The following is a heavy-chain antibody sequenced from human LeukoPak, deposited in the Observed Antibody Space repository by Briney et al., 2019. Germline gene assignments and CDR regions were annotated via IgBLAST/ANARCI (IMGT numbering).Heavy chain of an antibody. Sequence: PGGSLTLTCAASGFTFSSYSMNWVRQAPGKGLEWVSSISSSSSYIYYADSVKGRFTISRDNAKNSLYLQMNSLRAEDTAVYYCAREKGVGSGYYSEYDYWGQGTLVTVSS. CDR2: ISSSSSYI. CDR3: AREKGVGSGYYSEYDY. D-gene: IGHD3-22*01. CDR1: GFTFSSYS. V-gene: IGHV3-21*01. J-gene: IGHJ4*02.